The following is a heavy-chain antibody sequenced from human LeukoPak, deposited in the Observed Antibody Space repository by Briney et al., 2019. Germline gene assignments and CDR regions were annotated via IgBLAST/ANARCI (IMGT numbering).Heavy chain of an antibody. V-gene: IGHV3-30*04. J-gene: IGHJ4*02. CDR1: GFTFSSYA. D-gene: IGHD2-8*01. CDR2: ISYDGSNK. CDR3: ARGEGGVSDY. Sequence: PGGSLRLSCAASGFTFSSYAMHWVRQAPGKGLEWVAVISYDGSNKYYADSVKGRFTISRDNSKNTLHLQMNSLRAEDTAVYYCARGEGGVSDYWGQGTLVTVSS.